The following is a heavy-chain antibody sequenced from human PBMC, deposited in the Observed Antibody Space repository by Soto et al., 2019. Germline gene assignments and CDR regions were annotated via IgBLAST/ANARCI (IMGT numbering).Heavy chain of an antibody. D-gene: IGHD6-19*01. J-gene: IGHJ6*02. CDR2: IYYSGST. CDR1: GGSISSYY. CDR3: ARVLRSSGWNEYYYYGMDV. V-gene: IGHV4-59*01. Sequence: PSETLSLTCTVSGGSISSYYWSWIRQPPGKGLEWIGYIYYSGSTNYNPSLKSRVTISVDTSKNQFSLKLSSVTAADTAVYYCARVLRSSGWNEYYYYGMDVWGQGTTVT.